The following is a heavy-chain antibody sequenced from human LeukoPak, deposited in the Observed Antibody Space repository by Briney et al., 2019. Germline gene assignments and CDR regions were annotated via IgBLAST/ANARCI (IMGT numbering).Heavy chain of an antibody. CDR1: GITFRSYG. D-gene: IGHD1-1*01. Sequence: GGSLRLSCAASGITFRSYGMHWVRQATGKGLEWVSAIGTAGDTYYPGSVKGRFTISRENAKNSLYLQMNSLRAGDTAVYYCARFNEKAGAFDIWGQGTMVTVSS. CDR2: IGTAGDT. J-gene: IGHJ3*02. V-gene: IGHV3-13*01. CDR3: ARFNEKAGAFDI.